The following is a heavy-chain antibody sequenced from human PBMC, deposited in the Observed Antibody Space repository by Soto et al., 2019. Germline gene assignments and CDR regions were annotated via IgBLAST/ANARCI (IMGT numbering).Heavy chain of an antibody. Sequence: GESLKISCKGSGYSFTSYWIGWVRQMPGKGLEWMGIIYPGDSDTRYSPSFQGQVTISADKSISTAYLQWSSLKASDTAMYYCARRVGLAAAGTVPGYYYYGMDVWGQGTTVTVSS. CDR2: IYPGDSDT. D-gene: IGHD6-13*01. CDR1: GYSFTSYW. V-gene: IGHV5-51*01. CDR3: ARRVGLAAAGTVPGYYYYGMDV. J-gene: IGHJ6*02.